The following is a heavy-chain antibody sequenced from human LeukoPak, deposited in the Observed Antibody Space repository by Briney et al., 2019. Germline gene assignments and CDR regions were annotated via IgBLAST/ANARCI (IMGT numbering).Heavy chain of an antibody. CDR3: ASDGVAGIASSGMLDY. CDR1: GYTFTSYA. J-gene: IGHJ4*02. D-gene: IGHD6-13*01. Sequence: GASVKVSCKASGYTFTSYAIHWVRQAPGQRLEGMGWINSDNGNTKYAQKFQGRVTITRDTPASTAYMELSSLRSEGTGVYYWASDGVAGIASSGMLDYWGQGTLVTVSS. V-gene: IGHV1-3*01. CDR2: INSDNGNT.